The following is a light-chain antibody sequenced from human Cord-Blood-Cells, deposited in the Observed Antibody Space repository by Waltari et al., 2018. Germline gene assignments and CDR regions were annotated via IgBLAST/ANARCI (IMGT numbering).Light chain of an antibody. CDR2: WAS. Sequence: DIVLTQSPDSLAVSLGERATINCKSSQSVLYSSNNKNYLAWYQPKPGQPPKLLIYWASTRESGVPDRFSGSGSGTDFTLTSSSLQAEDVAVYYCQQYYSTPLTFGGGTKVEIK. V-gene: IGKV4-1*01. CDR1: QSVLYSSNNKNY. J-gene: IGKJ4*01. CDR3: QQYYSTPLT.